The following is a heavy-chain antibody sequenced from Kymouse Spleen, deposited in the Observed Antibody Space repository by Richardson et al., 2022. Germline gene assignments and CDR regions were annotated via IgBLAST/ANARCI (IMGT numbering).Heavy chain of an antibody. V-gene: IGHV4-34*01. CDR3: ATGITGTFDAFDI. CDR1: GGSFSGYY. J-gene: IGHJ3*02. CDR2: INHSGST. Sequence: QVQLQQWGAGLLKPSETLSLTCAVYGGSFSGYYWSWIRQPPGKGLEWIGEINHSGSTNYNPSLKSRVTISVDTSKNQFSLKLSSVTAADTAVYYCATGITGTFDAFDIWGQGTMVTVSS. D-gene: IGHD1-7*01.